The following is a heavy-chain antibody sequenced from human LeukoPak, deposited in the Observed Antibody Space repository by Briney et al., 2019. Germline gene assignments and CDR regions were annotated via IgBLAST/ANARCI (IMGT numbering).Heavy chain of an antibody. Sequence: PSETLSLTCAVYGGSFSSFYWSWIRQPPGKGLEWIGEINQSGSTNYKPSLKSRVTISVDTSKNQFSLKLTSVTAADTAVYYCVGLAALGYSFAPRYAFDIWSQGTMVTVSS. CDR2: INQSGST. CDR3: VGLAALGYSFAPRYAFDI. CDR1: GGSFSSFY. V-gene: IGHV4-34*01. J-gene: IGHJ3*02. D-gene: IGHD5-18*01.